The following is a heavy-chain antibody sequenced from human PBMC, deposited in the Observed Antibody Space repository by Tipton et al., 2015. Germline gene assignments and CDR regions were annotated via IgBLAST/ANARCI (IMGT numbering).Heavy chain of an antibody. V-gene: IGHV4-59*12. J-gene: IGHJ4*02. Sequence: TLSLTCTVSGGSISNYYWSWIRQPPGKGLEWIGYIFYRGSATYNPSLKSRVTISVDKSKNQFSLKLSSVTAADTAVYYCARDGPYSSTWDFDYWGQGTLVTVSS. CDR1: GGSISNYY. D-gene: IGHD6-13*01. CDR3: ARDGPYSSTWDFDY. CDR2: IFYRGSA.